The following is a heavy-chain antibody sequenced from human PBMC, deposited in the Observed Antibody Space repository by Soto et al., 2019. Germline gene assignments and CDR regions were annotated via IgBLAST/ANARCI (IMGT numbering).Heavy chain of an antibody. V-gene: IGHV5-51*01. CDR1: GYSFTSYW. Sequence: PGESLKISCKGSGYSFTSYWIGWVRQMPGKGLEWMGIIYPGDSDTTYSPSFQGQVTISADKSISTAYLQWNNLKASDTAIYYCARLILGATDAFDIWGQGTMVTVSS. CDR2: IYPGDSDT. D-gene: IGHD1-26*01. CDR3: ARLILGATDAFDI. J-gene: IGHJ3*02.